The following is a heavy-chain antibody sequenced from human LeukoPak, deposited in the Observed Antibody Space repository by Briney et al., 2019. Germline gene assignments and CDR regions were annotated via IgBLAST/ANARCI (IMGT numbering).Heavy chain of an antibody. CDR2: IYYSGST. V-gene: IGHV4-59*01. J-gene: IGHJ4*02. CDR3: ARSAEIQQQLLLDY. Sequence: WETLSLTCTVSGGSISRYYWSWIRQPPGKGLEWIGYIYYSGSTNYNPSLKSRVTISVDTSKNQFSLKLSSVTAADTAVYYCARSAEIQQQLLLDYWGQGTLVTVSS. CDR1: GGSISRYY. D-gene: IGHD6-13*01.